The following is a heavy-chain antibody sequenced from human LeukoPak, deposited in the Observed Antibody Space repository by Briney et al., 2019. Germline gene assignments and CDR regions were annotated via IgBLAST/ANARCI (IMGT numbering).Heavy chain of an antibody. V-gene: IGHV1-18*04. CDR1: GFTFTGFH. Sequence: VASVKVSCKTSGFTFTGFHMHWVRQAPGQGLEWMGWISAYNGNTNYAQKLQGRVTMTTDTSTSTAYMGLRSLRSDDTAVYYCARDNLFPPSDYWGQGTLVTVSS. J-gene: IGHJ4*02. D-gene: IGHD3-3*01. CDR2: ISAYNGNT. CDR3: ARDNLFPPSDY.